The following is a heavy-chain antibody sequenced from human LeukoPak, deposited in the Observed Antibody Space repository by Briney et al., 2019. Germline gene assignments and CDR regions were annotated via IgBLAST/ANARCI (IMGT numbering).Heavy chain of an antibody. V-gene: IGHV1-69*13. CDR1: GGTFSSYA. CDR2: IIPIFGTA. CDR3: AGNGNSIPYYYYYYVDV. D-gene: IGHD4-23*01. Sequence: SVKVSCKASGGTFSSYAISWVRQAPGQGLEWMGGIIPIFGTANYAQKFQGRVTITADESTSTAYMELSSLRSEHTAVYYCAGNGNSIPYYYYYYVDVWGKGTTVTVSS. J-gene: IGHJ6*03.